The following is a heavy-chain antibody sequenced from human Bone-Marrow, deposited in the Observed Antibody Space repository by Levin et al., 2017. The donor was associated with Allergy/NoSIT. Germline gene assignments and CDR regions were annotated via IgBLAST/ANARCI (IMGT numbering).Heavy chain of an antibody. CDR3: ATSNVKDTYYYALDV. J-gene: IGHJ6*02. V-gene: IGHV4-59*11. Sequence: PSETLSLTCSVSGASIGGHYWNWIRQSPGGGLEWIGYLYNSGSTDYNPSLKNRVTISVDPSKNQLSLKVKSVTAADTAVYYCATSNVKDTYYYALDVWGQGTTVTVSS. CDR1: GASIGGHY. CDR2: LYNSGST. D-gene: IGHD2/OR15-2a*01.